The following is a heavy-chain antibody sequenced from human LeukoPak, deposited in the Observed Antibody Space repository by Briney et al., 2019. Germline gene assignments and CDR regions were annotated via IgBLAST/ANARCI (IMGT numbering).Heavy chain of an antibody. CDR2: INPNSGGT. CDR3: ARDISSGWYVPDYYFDY. D-gene: IGHD6-19*01. CDR1: GYTFTCYY. J-gene: IGHJ4*02. Sequence: ASVTVSCKASGYTFTCYYMHWVRQAPGQGLEWMGWINPNSGGTNYAQKFQGRVTMTRDTSISTAYMELSRLRSDDTAVYYCARDISSGWYVPDYYFDYWGQGTLVTVSS. V-gene: IGHV1-2*02.